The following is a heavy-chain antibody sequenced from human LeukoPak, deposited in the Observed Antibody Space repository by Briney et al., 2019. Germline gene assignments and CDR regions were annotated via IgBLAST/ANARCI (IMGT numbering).Heavy chain of an antibody. V-gene: IGHV4-34*01. CDR3: ALKSATWFDP. Sequence: SETLSLTCAVYGGSLSGYYWSWIRQPPGKGLEWIGEINHSRSTNYNPSLKSRVTISVDTSKNQFSLKLSSVTAADTAVYYCALKSATWFDPWGQGTLVTVSS. CDR1: GGSLSGYY. J-gene: IGHJ5*02. CDR2: INHSRST.